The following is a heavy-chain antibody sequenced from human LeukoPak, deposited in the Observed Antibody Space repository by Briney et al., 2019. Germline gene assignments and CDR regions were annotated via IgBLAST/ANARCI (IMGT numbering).Heavy chain of an antibody. Sequence: ASVKVSCKASGYTFTSYGISWVRQAPGQGLEWMGWISAYNGNTNYAQKLQGRVTMTTDTSTSTAYMELRSLRSDDTAVYYCARDDIVVVPAAMGFDYWGQGTLATVSS. D-gene: IGHD2-2*01. J-gene: IGHJ4*02. CDR1: GYTFTSYG. V-gene: IGHV1-18*04. CDR2: ISAYNGNT. CDR3: ARDDIVVVPAAMGFDY.